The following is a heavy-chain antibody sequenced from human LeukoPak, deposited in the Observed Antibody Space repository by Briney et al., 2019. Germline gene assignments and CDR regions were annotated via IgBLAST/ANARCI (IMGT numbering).Heavy chain of an antibody. CDR2: IIPIFGTA. J-gene: IGHJ6*03. CDR1: GGTFSSYA. V-gene: IGHV1-69*13. Sequence: SVKVSCKASGGTFSSYAISWVRQAPGQGLEWMGGIIPIFGTANYAQKFQGRVTITADESTSTAYMELSSLRSEDTAVYYCARDDYGGSSLGLYYYYYMDVWGKGTTVTVSS. D-gene: IGHD4-23*01. CDR3: ARDDYGGSSLGLYYYYYMDV.